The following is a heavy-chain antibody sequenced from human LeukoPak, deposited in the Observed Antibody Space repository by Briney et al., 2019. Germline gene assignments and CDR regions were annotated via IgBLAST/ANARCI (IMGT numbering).Heavy chain of an antibody. D-gene: IGHD5-24*01. CDR2: ISWNSGSI. J-gene: IGHJ4*02. V-gene: IGHV3-9*01. CDR1: GFTFDDYA. Sequence: GGSLRLSCAASGFTFDDYAMHWVRQAPGKGLEWVSGISWNSGSIGYADSVKGRFTISRDNAKNSLCLQMNSLRAEDTALYYCAKGIDRWLQFVDYWGQGTLVTVSS. CDR3: AKGIDRWLQFVDY.